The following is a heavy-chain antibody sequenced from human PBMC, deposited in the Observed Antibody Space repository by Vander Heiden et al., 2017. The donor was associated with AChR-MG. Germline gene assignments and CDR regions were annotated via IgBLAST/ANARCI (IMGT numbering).Heavy chain of an antibody. J-gene: IGHJ3*02. D-gene: IGHD1-20*01. CDR3: ARGRLITGTTADAFDI. V-gene: IGHV1-8*01. CDR2: MNPNSGNT. Sequence: VQLVQSGEELKKPGASVKVSREASGYTFSSYDMNWVRQATGQGLEGMGWMNPNSGNTGYAQKFQGRGTMTRNTSISTAYMELSSLRSEDTAVYYCARGRLITGTTADAFDIWGQGTMVTVSS. CDR1: GYTFSSYD.